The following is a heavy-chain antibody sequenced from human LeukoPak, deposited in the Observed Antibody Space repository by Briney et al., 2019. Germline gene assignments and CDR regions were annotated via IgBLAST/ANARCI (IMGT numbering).Heavy chain of an antibody. J-gene: IGHJ4*02. Sequence: SETLSLTCTVSGGSISSYYWSWIRQPPGKGLEWIGYIYHSGSTYYNPSLKSRVTISVDTSKNQFSLKLSSVTAADTAVYYCARHSGSSPTLDYWGQGTLVTVSS. CDR1: GGSISSYY. CDR2: IYHSGST. V-gene: IGHV4-59*08. CDR3: ARHSGSSPTLDY. D-gene: IGHD2-2*01.